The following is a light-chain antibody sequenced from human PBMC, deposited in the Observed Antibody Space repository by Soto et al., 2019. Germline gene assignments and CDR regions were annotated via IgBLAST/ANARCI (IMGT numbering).Light chain of an antibody. Sequence: CRASQSISSYLNWYQQKPGKAPKLLIYAASSLQSGVPSRFSGSGSGTDFTLTISSLQPEDFATYYCQQSYSTPQTFGQGTKVDIK. CDR3: QQSYSTPQT. J-gene: IGKJ1*01. V-gene: IGKV1-39*01. CDR2: AAS. CDR1: QSISSY.